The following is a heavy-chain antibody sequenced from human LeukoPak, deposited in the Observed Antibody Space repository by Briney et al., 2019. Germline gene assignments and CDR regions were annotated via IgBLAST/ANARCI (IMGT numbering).Heavy chain of an antibody. CDR3: ARRFDC. V-gene: IGHV3-48*03. CDR2: ISSSGGSI. Sequence: GGSLRLSCAASGFTFSDFEMNWVRQAPGKGLEWVSYISSSGGSINYADSVKGRFTISRDNAKNPLYRQMNSLRAEDTAVYYCARRFDCWGQGTLVTVSS. J-gene: IGHJ4*02. CDR1: GFTFSDFE.